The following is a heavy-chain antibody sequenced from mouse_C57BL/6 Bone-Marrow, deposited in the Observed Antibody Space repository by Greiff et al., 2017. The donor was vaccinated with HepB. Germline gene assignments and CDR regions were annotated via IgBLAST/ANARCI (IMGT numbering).Heavy chain of an antibody. V-gene: IGHV5-15*01. CDR3: AREGGRYAKGY. Sequence: EVKLVESGGGLVQPGGSLKLSCAASGFTFSDYGMAWVRQAPRKGPEWVAFISNLAYSIYYADTVTGRFTISRENAKNTLYMEMSSLRSEDTAMYYCAREGGRYAKGYWGQGTSVTVSS. J-gene: IGHJ4*01. D-gene: IGHD1-1*02. CDR2: ISNLAYSI. CDR1: GFTFSDYG.